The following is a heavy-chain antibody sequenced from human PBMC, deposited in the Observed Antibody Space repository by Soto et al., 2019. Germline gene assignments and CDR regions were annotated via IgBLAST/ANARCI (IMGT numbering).Heavy chain of an antibody. CDR2: IYYGGST. D-gene: IGHD2-2*01. CDR1: GGSISSYY. Sequence: SETLSLTCTVSGGSISSYYWSWIRQPPGKGLEWIGYIYYGGSTNYNPSLKSRVTISVDTSKNQFSLKLSSVTAADTAVYYCASTIAYYFDYWGPGTLVNVSS. J-gene: IGHJ4*02. V-gene: IGHV4-59*01. CDR3: ASTIAYYFDY.